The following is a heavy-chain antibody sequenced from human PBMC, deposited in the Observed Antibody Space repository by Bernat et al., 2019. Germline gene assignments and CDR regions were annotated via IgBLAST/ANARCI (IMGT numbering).Heavy chain of an antibody. CDR1: GFTFTSYG. CDR3: ARDNSPYYDFWSGYYFDY. CDR2: ISSSSSYI. D-gene: IGHD3-3*01. V-gene: IGHV3-21*02. J-gene: IGHJ4*02. Sequence: VQLVESGGGVVQPGRSLRLTCAASGFTFTSYGMHWVRQAPGKGLEWVSSISSSSSYIYYADSVKGRFTISRDNAKNSLYLQMNSLRAEDTAVYYCARDNSPYYDFWSGYYFDYWGQGTLVTVSS.